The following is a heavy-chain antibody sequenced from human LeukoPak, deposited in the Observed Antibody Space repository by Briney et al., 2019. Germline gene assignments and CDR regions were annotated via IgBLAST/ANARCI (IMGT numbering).Heavy chain of an antibody. J-gene: IGHJ3*02. CDR3: ARVSITMVRGVIITRTNGAFDI. CDR2: ISSSGSTI. V-gene: IGHV3-11*01. D-gene: IGHD3-10*01. CDR1: GFTFSDYY. Sequence: PGGSLRLSCAASGFTFSDYYMSWIRQAPGKGLEWVSYISSSGSTIYYADSVKGRFTISRDNAKNSPYMQMNSLRAEDTAVYYCARVSITMVRGVIITRTNGAFDIWGQGTMVTVSS.